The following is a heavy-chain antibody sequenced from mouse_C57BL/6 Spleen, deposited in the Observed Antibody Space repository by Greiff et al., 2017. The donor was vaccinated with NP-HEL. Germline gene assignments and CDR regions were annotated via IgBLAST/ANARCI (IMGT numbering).Heavy chain of an antibody. CDR3: AREENYGSSYDYYAMDY. Sequence: VQLQQPGAELVKPGASVKMSCKASGYTFTSYWITWVKQRPGPGLEWIGDIYPGSGSTNYNEKFKSKATLTVDTSSSTAYMQLSSLTSEDSAVYYCAREENYGSSYDYYAMDYWGQGTSVTVSS. CDR1: GYTFTSYW. V-gene: IGHV1-55*01. D-gene: IGHD1-1*01. CDR2: IYPGSGST. J-gene: IGHJ4*01.